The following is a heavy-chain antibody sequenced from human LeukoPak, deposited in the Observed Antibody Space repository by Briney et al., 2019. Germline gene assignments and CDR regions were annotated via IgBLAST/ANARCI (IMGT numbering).Heavy chain of an antibody. CDR2: IIPIFGTA. CDR1: GGTFTIYA. D-gene: IGHD5-18*01. J-gene: IGHJ4*02. Sequence: SVTVSCTASGGTFTIYAISWVRQAPGQGLEWMGVIIPIFGTANYSQKFQGRVTITTDESTSTAYMELSSLRSEDTAVYYCARVRYSYGAYYFDCWGQGTLVTVSS. CDR3: ARVRYSYGAYYFDC. V-gene: IGHV1-69*05.